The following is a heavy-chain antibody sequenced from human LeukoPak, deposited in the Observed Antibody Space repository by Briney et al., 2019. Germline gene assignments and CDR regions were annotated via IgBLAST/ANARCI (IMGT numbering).Heavy chain of an antibody. CDR3: ARDIETAGLFLDY. D-gene: IGHD6-13*01. Sequence: GGSLRLSCAASGFTFSSYSMNWVRQAPGKGLEWVSSISSSSSYIYYADSVKGRFTISRDNAKNSLYLQMNSLRAEDTAVYYCARDIETAGLFLDYWGQGTLVTVSS. V-gene: IGHV3-21*01. CDR1: GFTFSSYS. CDR2: ISSSSSYI. J-gene: IGHJ4*02.